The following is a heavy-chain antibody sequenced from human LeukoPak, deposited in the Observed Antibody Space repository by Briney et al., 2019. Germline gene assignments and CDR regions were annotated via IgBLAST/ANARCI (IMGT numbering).Heavy chain of an antibody. V-gene: IGHV3-23*01. J-gene: IGHJ3*01. CDR2: FRGGRGDT. D-gene: IGHD4-17*01. CDR3: AKDPNGDYVGAFDS. CDR1: GLSFSNYA. Sequence: GGSLRLSCAGSGLSFSNYAMTWVRQAPGKGLEWVSTFRGGRGDTTYGGSVKGRFTVYRDRSKNTLYLQMNSLSAGDTAVYYCAKDPNGDYVGAFDSWGPGTLVTVSS.